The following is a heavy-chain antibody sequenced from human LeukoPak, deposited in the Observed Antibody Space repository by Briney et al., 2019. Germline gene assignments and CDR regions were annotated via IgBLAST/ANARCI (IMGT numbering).Heavy chain of an antibody. Sequence: GGSLRLSCAASGFSFSSYEMNWVRQAPGKGLEWVSYISRSGSTIYYADSVKGRFTISRDNAKNSLYLQMNSLRAEDTAVYYCARDGPLGSSSWYLNYWGQGTLVTVSS. CDR1: GFSFSSYE. J-gene: IGHJ4*02. CDR3: ARDGPLGSSSWYLNY. CDR2: ISRSGSTI. V-gene: IGHV3-48*03. D-gene: IGHD6-13*01.